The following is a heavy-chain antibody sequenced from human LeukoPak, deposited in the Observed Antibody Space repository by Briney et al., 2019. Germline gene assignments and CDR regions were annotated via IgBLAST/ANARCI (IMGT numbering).Heavy chain of an antibody. CDR1: GFTFSSYT. V-gene: IGHV3-21*06. J-gene: IGHJ6*02. Sequence: GGSLRLSCAASGFTFSSYTLNWVRQAPGKGLEWVSSISSSSSYMYYADSVKGRFTISRDNAKNSLYLQMNSLRAEDTAVYYCARDRDVPAIGMDVWGQGTTVTVSS. CDR3: ARDRDVPAIGMDV. CDR2: ISSSSSYM.